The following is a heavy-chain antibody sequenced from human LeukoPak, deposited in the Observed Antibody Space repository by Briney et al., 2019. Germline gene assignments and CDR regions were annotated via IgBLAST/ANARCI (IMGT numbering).Heavy chain of an antibody. J-gene: IGHJ3*02. Sequence: SETLSLTCAVYGGSFSGYYWSWIRQPPGKGLEWIGEINHSGSTNYNPSLKSRVTISVDTSKNQFSLKLSSVTVADTALYFCARRGANDFGDSAGNFAYDIWGQGTMVTASS. D-gene: IGHD4-17*01. CDR3: ARRGANDFGDSAGNFAYDI. CDR1: GGSFSGYY. CDR2: INHSGST. V-gene: IGHV4-34*01.